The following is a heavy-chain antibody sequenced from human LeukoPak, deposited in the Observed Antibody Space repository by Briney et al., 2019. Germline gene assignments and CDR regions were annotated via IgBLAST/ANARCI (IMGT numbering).Heavy chain of an antibody. D-gene: IGHD3-22*01. CDR2: IKQDGSEK. J-gene: IGHJ4*02. CDR1: GFTFSSYS. V-gene: IGHV3-7*01. Sequence: PGGSLRLSCAASGFTFSSYSMNWVRQAPGKGLEWVANIKQDGSEKYYVDSVKGRFTISRDNAKNSLYLQMNSLRAEDTAVYYCARDRFWKYYYDSSGYMWGGQGTLVTVSS. CDR3: ARDRFWKYYYDSSGYMW.